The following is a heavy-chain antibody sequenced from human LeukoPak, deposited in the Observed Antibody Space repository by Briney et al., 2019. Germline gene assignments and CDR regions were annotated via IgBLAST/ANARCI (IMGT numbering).Heavy chain of an antibody. CDR2: ISGSASST. CDR3: AKTPGYSSGWSFDY. Sequence: GGSLRLSCAASGFTFSNYAMSWVRQAPGKGLEWVSAISGSASSTYHADSVKGRFTISRDNSKNTLYLQMNSLRAEDTAVYYCAKTPGYSSGWSFDYWGQGTLVTVSS. CDR1: GFTFSNYA. J-gene: IGHJ4*02. V-gene: IGHV3-23*01. D-gene: IGHD6-19*01.